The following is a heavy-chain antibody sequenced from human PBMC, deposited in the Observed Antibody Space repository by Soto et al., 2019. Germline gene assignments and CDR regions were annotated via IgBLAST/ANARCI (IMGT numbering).Heavy chain of an antibody. J-gene: IGHJ4*02. D-gene: IGHD3-10*01. CDR2: ISPDGTTT. CDR3: ADSWLPTSY. V-gene: IGHV3-74*03. Sequence: LRLSCAASGFTFSHYWMHWVRQAPVKGLVWVSRISPDGTTTTYADSVKGRFTISRDNAKSTLYLQMNSLTVEDGAVYYCADSWLPTSYWGQGTLVTVSS. CDR1: GFTFSHYW.